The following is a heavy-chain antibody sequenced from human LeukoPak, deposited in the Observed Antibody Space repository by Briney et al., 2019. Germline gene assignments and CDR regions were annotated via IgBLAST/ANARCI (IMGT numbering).Heavy chain of an antibody. D-gene: IGHD6-19*01. CDR1: GGSFSGYY. Sequence: SETLSLTCAVYGGSFSGYYWSWIRQPPGKGLEWIGEINHSGSTNYNPFLKSRVTISVDTSKNQFSLKLSSVTAADTAVYYCARGPYSSGWSNYYYGMDVWGQGTTVTVSS. V-gene: IGHV4-34*01. CDR2: INHSGST. CDR3: ARGPYSSGWSNYYYGMDV. J-gene: IGHJ6*02.